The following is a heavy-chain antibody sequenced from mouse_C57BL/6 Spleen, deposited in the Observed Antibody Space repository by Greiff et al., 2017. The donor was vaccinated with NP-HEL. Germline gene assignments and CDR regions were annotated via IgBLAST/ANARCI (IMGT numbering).Heavy chain of an antibody. CDR2: ISDGGSYT. CDR3: ARDEDYDYSFDY. V-gene: IGHV5-4*01. CDR1: GFTFSSYA. J-gene: IGHJ2*01. D-gene: IGHD2-4*01. Sequence: EVMLVESGGGLVKPGGSLKLSCAASGFTFSSYAMSWVRQTPEKRLEWVATISDGGSYTYYPDNVKGRFTISRDNAKNNLYLQMSHLKSEDTAMYYCARDEDYDYSFDYWGQGTTLTVSS.